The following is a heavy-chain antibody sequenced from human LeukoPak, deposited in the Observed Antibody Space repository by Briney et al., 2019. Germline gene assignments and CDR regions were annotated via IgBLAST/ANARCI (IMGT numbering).Heavy chain of an antibody. V-gene: IGHV3-30*03. CDR1: GFTFSSYG. Sequence: GGSLRLSCAASGFTFSSYGMHWVRQAPGKGLEWVAVISYDGSNKYYVDSVKGRFTISRDNAKNSLYLQMNSLRAEDTAVYYCARAYDSSGYSSYYFDYWGQGTLVTVSS. CDR3: ARAYDSSGYSSYYFDY. J-gene: IGHJ4*02. D-gene: IGHD3-22*01. CDR2: ISYDGSNK.